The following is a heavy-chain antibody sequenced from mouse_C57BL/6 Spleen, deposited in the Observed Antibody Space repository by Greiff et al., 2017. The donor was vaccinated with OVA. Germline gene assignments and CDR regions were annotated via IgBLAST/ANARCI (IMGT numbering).Heavy chain of an antibody. Sequence: VQLQQPGAELVRPGSSVKLSCKASGYTFTSYWMDWVKQRPGQGLEWIGNIYPSDSETHYNQKVKDKATLTGDKSSSTAYMQLSSLTSEDSAVYYCARGIYYGNYLDYWGQGTTLTVSS. D-gene: IGHD2-1*01. J-gene: IGHJ2*01. V-gene: IGHV1-61*01. CDR2: IYPSDSET. CDR1: GYTFTSYW. CDR3: ARGIYYGNYLDY.